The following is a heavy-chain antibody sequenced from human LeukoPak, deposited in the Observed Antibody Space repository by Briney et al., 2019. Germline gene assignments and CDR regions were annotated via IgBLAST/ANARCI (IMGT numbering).Heavy chain of an antibody. CDR1: GASLSRRY. V-gene: IGHV4-59*08. CDR2: IYYSGST. CDR3: VRHYDNTGYYFDY. J-gene: IGHJ4*02. D-gene: IGHD3-22*01. Sequence: PETLSLSCIVSGASLSRRYWSWVRQPPGKGLEWIGYIYYSGSTKYNPSLESRVTISVDTSKNQFSLTLSSVTAADTAVYYCVRHYDNTGYYFDYWGPGTLVTVSS.